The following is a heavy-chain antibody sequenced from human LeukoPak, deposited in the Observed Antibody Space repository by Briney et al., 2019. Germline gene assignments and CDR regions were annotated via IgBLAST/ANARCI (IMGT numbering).Heavy chain of an antibody. J-gene: IGHJ4*02. V-gene: IGHV4-59*01. CDR2: VYHTGTS. CDR1: GDSITGYY. CDR3: ARALDTWSALDY. D-gene: IGHD5-18*01. Sequence: PSETLSLTCTVSGDSITGYYWTWVRQPPGKGLEWIGYVYHTGTSNYNPSVRSRITMSVDTSKNQYSMKLTSVTAADTAAYFCARALDTWSALDYWGLGTLVTVSS.